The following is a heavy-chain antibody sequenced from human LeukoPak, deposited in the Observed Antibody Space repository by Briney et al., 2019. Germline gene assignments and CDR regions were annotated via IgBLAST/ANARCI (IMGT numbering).Heavy chain of an antibody. Sequence: ASVKVSCKASGYTFTGYYMHWVRQAPGQGLEWMGWMNPNSGNTGYAQKFQGRVTMTRNTSISTAYMELSSLRSEDTAVYCCARPTYYDFWSGYYRSYYYYGMDVWGQGTTVTVSS. CDR2: MNPNSGNT. CDR1: GYTFTGYY. CDR3: ARPTYYDFWSGYYRSYYYYGMDV. D-gene: IGHD3-3*01. V-gene: IGHV1-8*02. J-gene: IGHJ6*02.